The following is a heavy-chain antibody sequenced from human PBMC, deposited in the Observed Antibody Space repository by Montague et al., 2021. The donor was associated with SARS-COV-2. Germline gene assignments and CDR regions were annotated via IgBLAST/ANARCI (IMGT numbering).Heavy chain of an antibody. CDR3: AHSGMITFGGIIVKAFDWFDP. D-gene: IGHD3-16*02. CDR1: GFSLSTSGVG. Sequence: PALVKPTQTLTLTCTFSGFSLSTSGVGVGWIRQPPGKALEWLALIYWDGDKRYSPSLKSRLTITKDTSKNQVVLTLTNMDPVDTATYYCAHSGMITFGGIIVKAFDWFDPWGQGTLVTVSS. J-gene: IGHJ5*02. V-gene: IGHV2-5*02. CDR2: IYWDGDK.